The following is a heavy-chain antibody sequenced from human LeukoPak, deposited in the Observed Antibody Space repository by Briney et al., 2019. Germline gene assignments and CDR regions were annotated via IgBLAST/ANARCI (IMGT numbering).Heavy chain of an antibody. J-gene: IGHJ4*02. CDR3: TRDGEYTGYDLDY. D-gene: IGHD5-12*01. CDR1: GFSFRTYE. V-gene: IGHV3-48*03. Sequence: PGGSLRLSCAASGFSFRTYEMNWVRQAPGKGLEWVSHIGSGGTPMYYADSVKGRFTISRDNARNSLYLQMNSLRAEDTAVYYCTRDGEYTGYDLDYWGQGTLVTVSS. CDR2: IGSGGTPM.